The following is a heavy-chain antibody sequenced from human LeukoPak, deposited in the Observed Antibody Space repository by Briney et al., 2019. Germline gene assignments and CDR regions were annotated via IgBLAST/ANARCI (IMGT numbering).Heavy chain of an antibody. CDR2: MSFDGSNE. D-gene: IGHD1-26*01. CDR3: ARRVGFGNYFDH. V-gene: IGHV3-30-3*01. Sequence: PGRSLRLSCAVSGFTFSTYSMHWVRQAPGKGLEWVALMSFDGSNEQYADSVKGRFTISRDNSKNTLYLQMNILRGEGTAVYYCARRVGFGNYFDHWGQGTLVTVFS. J-gene: IGHJ4*02. CDR1: GFTFSTYS.